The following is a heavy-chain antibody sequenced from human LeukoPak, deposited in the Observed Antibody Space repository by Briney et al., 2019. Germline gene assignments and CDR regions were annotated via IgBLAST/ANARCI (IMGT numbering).Heavy chain of an antibody. CDR1: GASVSSDSYY. D-gene: IGHD2-2*01. J-gene: IGHJ4*02. CDR2: VRSSGST. Sequence: SETLSLTCTVSGASVSSDSYYWTWIRQPPGEGLEWIGYVRSSGSTNYNPSLKSRVAMLVDTPKNQFTLKLTSVTAADTAVYYCAGGGYCDVPSCLAPLFDWWGQGTPVTVSS. V-gene: IGHV4-61*01. CDR3: AGGGYCDVPSCLAPLFDW.